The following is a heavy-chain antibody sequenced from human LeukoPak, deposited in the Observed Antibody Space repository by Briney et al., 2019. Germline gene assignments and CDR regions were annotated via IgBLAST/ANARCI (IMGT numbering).Heavy chain of an antibody. CDR2: IIPIFGTA. V-gene: IGHV1-69*06. CDR3: ARGRGDWYYYDSGGYSHAFDI. D-gene: IGHD3-22*01. CDR1: GGTFSSYA. Sequence: GASVKVSCKASGGTFSSYAISWVRQAPGQGLEWMGGIIPIFGTANYAQKFQGRVTITADKSTSTAYMELSSLRSEDTAVYYCARGRGDWYYYDSGGYSHAFDIWGQGTMVTVSS. J-gene: IGHJ3*02.